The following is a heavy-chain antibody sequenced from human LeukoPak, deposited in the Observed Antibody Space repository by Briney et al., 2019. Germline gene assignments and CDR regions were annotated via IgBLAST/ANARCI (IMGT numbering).Heavy chain of an antibody. CDR3: AREEGGSRPVDY. CDR2: ISSSSSYI. J-gene: IGHJ4*02. V-gene: IGHV3-21*01. D-gene: IGHD3-16*01. CDR1: GFTFSSYS. Sequence: GGSLRLSCAASGFTFSSYSMNWVRQAPGKGLEWVSSISSSSSYIYYADSVKGRFTISRDNAKNSLYLQMNSLRAEDTAVYYCAREEGGSRPVDYWGQGTLVTVSS.